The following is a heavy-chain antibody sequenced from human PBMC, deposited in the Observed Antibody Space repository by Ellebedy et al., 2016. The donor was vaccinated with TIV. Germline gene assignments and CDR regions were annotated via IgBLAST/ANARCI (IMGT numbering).Heavy chain of an antibody. CDR2: IRSKAYGGTT. D-gene: IGHD2-15*01. CDR1: GFTFGDYA. V-gene: IGHV3-49*03. Sequence: GESLKISXTASGFTFGDYAMSWFRQAPGKGLEWVGFIRSKAYGGTTEYAASVKGRFTISRDDSKSIAYLQMNSLKTEDTAVYYCTRFGTWLLGADSLWGQGTLVTVSS. J-gene: IGHJ4*02. CDR3: TRFGTWLLGADSL.